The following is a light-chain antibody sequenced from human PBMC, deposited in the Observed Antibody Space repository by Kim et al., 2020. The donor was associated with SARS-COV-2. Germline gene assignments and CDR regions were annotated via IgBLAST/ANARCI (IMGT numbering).Light chain of an antibody. J-gene: IGLJ2*01. V-gene: IGLV3-1*01. Sequence: ELTQPPSVSVSPGQTASITCSGDKLGDKYACWYQQKPGQSPVLVIYQDSKRPSGIPERFSGSNSGNTATLTISGTQAMDEADYYCQAWDSSTHVVFGGGTKLTVL. CDR1: KLGDKY. CDR2: QDS. CDR3: QAWDSSTHVV.